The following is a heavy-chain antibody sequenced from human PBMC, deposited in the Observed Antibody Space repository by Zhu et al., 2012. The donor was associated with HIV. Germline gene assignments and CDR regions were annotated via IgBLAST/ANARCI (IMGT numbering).Heavy chain of an antibody. D-gene: IGHD6-13*01. CDR3: ARGAYSTSWYAPGLYYYYYMDV. V-gene: IGHV1-69*01. J-gene: IGHJ6*03. CDR2: IIPLSGTT. CDR1: GGTFNSYV. Sequence: QVQLVQSGAEVKKPGSSTKVSCKASGGTFNSYVFTWVRQAPGQGLEWMGGIIPLSGTTTYAQKFKGRVTITADESTTTVYMDLRSLRSEDTATYYCARGAYSTSWYAPGLYYYYYMDVWGNRATVTVSS.